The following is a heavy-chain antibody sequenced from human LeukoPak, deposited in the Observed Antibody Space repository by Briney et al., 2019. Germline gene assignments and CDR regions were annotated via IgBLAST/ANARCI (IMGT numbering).Heavy chain of an antibody. CDR1: VFTFSNCG. V-gene: IGHV3-30*18. J-gene: IGHJ6*02. CDR3: ANDLRDSSGYARPYYYGMDV. Sequence: GGSLRLSCAASVFTFSNCGVHCVRGAPGKGREGVAVISCGGTDNSYADTVQGRFTISSANSTHTLHLNMLSLRDEATAVYSCANDLRDSSGYARPYYYGMDVWGQRTTVTAPS. D-gene: IGHD3-22*01. CDR2: ISCGGTDN.